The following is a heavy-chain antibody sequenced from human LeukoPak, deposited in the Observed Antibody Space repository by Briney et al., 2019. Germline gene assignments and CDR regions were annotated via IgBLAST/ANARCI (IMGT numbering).Heavy chain of an antibody. J-gene: IGHJ4*02. D-gene: IGHD3-22*01. CDR3: ARAAYYDSSGYYYGIDF. V-gene: IGHV3-33*08. Sequence: GGSLRLSCVASEFSFSGYGMHWVRQAPGKGLEWLAVIWSDGSNKYYADSAKGRFTISRDNSKNTLYLQMNNLRAEDTAVYYCARAAYYDSSGYYYGIDFWGQGTLVTVSS. CDR2: IWSDGSNK. CDR1: EFSFSGYG.